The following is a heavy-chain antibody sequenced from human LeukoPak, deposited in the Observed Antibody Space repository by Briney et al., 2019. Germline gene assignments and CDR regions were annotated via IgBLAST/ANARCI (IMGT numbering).Heavy chain of an antibody. V-gene: IGHV3-48*03. CDR2: ISSSGTTK. Sequence: GGSLRLSCAGSGFTFSRYAMNWVRQAPGKGLEWVSYISSSGTTKYYADSVKGRFTISRDNAKNSLHLQMNSLRAEDTAVYYCAREGKPTDGYTGAFDNWGQGTLVTVSS. CDR3: AREGKPTDGYTGAFDN. J-gene: IGHJ4*02. CDR1: GFTFSRYA. D-gene: IGHD5-24*01.